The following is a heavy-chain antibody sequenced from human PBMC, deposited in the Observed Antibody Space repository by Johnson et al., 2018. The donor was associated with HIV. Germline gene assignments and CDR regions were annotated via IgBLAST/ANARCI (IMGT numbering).Heavy chain of an antibody. V-gene: IGHV3-30-3*01. CDR3: ASSVVAGLGDGFDI. Sequence: QLVESGGGVVQPGRSLRLSCAASGFTFSSYAMHWVRQAPGKGLEWVAVISYDGSNKYYADSVKGRFTISRDNSKNTLYLQMNSLRAEDTALYYCASSVVAGLGDGFDIWGQGTMVTVSS. CDR1: GFTFSSYA. CDR2: ISYDGSNK. J-gene: IGHJ3*02. D-gene: IGHD6-19*01.